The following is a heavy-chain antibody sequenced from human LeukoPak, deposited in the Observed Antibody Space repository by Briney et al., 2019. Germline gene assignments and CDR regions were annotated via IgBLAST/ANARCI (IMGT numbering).Heavy chain of an antibody. D-gene: IGHD6-13*01. CDR1: GYSFTSYN. CDR2: ISTYNGNT. J-gene: IGHJ5*01. V-gene: IGHV1-18*01. Sequence: GASVKVSCKASGYSFTSYNINWVRQAPGQGLGWIGWISTYNGNTNYAQKLQGRVTMTTETSSSTAYMELWGLTSDDTAMHYCAKLTGYTNSWYDSWGQGTLVIVSS. CDR3: AKLTGYTNSWYDS.